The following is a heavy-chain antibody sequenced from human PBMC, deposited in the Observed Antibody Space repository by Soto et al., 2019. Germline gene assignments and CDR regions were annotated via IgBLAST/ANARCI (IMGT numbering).Heavy chain of an antibody. D-gene: IGHD3-3*01. V-gene: IGHV1-18*01. CDR2: ISAYNGNT. J-gene: IGHJ6*03. CDR1: GYTFTSYG. CDR3: ARIRFLEWSQFHPPYYMDV. Sequence: ASVKVSCKASGYTFTSYGISWVRQAPGQGLEWMGWISAYNGNTNYAQKLQGRVTMTTDTSTSTAYMELRSLRSDDTAVYYCARIRFLEWSQFHPPYYMDVWGKGTTVTVSS.